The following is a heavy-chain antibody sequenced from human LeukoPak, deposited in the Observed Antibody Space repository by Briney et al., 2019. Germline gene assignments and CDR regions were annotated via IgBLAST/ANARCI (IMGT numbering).Heavy chain of an antibody. CDR2: ISWNSGSI. V-gene: IGHV3-9*01. CDR3: AKDITYSGYYFDY. J-gene: IGHJ4*02. Sequence: GGSLRLSCAASGFTFDDYAMHWVRQAPGKGLEWVSGISWNSGSIGYADSVKGRFTISRDNAKNSLYLQMSSLRAEDTALYYCAKDITYSGYYFDYWGQGTLVTVSS. CDR1: GFTFDDYA. D-gene: IGHD5-12*01.